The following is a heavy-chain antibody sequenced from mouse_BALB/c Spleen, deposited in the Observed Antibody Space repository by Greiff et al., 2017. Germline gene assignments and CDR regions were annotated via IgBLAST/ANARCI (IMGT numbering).Heavy chain of an antibody. Sequence: VQLQQSGPGLVAPSQSLSITCTVSGFSLTGYGVNWVRQPPGKGLEWLGMIWGDGSTDYNSALKSRLSISKDNSKSQVFLKMNSLQTDDTARYYCARGGEVRRDYYAMDYWGQGTSVTVSS. V-gene: IGHV2-6-7*01. D-gene: IGHD2-14*01. CDR2: IWGDGST. CDR1: GFSLTGYG. CDR3: ARGGEVRRDYYAMDY. J-gene: IGHJ4*01.